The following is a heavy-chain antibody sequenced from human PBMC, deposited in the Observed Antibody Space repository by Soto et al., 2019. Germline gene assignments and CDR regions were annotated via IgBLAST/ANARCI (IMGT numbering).Heavy chain of an antibody. CDR1: GFTFSSYW. CDR3: AREANFGVVTDDAFDI. D-gene: IGHD3-3*01. Sequence: LRLSCAASGFTFSSYWMSWVRQAPGKGLEWVANIKQDGSEKYYVDSVKGRFTISRDNAKNSLYLQMNSLRAEDTAVYYCAREANFGVVTDDAFDIWGQGTMVTVSS. V-gene: IGHV3-7*01. J-gene: IGHJ3*02. CDR2: IKQDGSEK.